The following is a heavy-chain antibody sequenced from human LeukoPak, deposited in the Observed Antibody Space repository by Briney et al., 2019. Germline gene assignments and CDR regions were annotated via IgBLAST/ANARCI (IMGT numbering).Heavy chain of an antibody. V-gene: IGHV3-23*01. CDR1: GFTFSSYA. Sequence: GGSLRLSCAASGFTFSSYAMSWVRRAPGKGLEWVSAISGSGGSTYYADSVKGRFTISRDNSKNTLYLQMNSLRAEDTAVYYCAKSRKVGNYFDYWGQGTLVTVSS. CDR3: AKSRKVGNYFDY. J-gene: IGHJ4*02. CDR2: ISGSGGST. D-gene: IGHD1-26*01.